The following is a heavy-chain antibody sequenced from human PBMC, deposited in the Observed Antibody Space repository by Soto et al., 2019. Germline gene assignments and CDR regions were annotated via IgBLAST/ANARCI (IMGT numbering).Heavy chain of an antibody. Sequence: ASVKVSCKASGYTFTSYAMHWVRQAPGQRLEWMGWINAGNGNTKYSQKFQGRVTITRDTSASTTYMELSSLRSEDTAVYYCARSIVVVTAADYWGQGTLVTVSS. J-gene: IGHJ4*02. CDR3: ARSIVVVTAADY. CDR2: INAGNGNT. CDR1: GYTFTSYA. V-gene: IGHV1-3*01. D-gene: IGHD2-21*02.